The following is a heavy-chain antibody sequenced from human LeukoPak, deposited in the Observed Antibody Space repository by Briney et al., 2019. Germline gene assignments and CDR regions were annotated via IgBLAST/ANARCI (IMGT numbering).Heavy chain of an antibody. Sequence: GGSLRLPCAASGFTFSSYAMSWVRQAPGKGLEWVSSMSGSGGSTYYADSVKGRFTISRDDSKNTLYLQMNSLRAEDTAVYYCARVRYGELDVWGQGTTVTVSS. V-gene: IGHV3-23*01. CDR3: ARVRYGELDV. J-gene: IGHJ6*02. CDR1: GFTFSSYA. D-gene: IGHD4-17*01. CDR2: MSGSGGST.